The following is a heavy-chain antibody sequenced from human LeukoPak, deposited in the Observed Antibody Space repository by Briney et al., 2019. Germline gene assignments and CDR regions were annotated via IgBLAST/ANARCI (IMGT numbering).Heavy chain of an antibody. J-gene: IGHJ3*02. CDR1: VGSISSSRYY. D-gene: IGHD5-24*01. V-gene: IGHV4-39*01. CDR3: ARHREMDSYEAFDM. CDR2: IYYSGST. Sequence: SGTLSVTCNVSVGSISSSRYYWDWIRQPPGKGLEWIGCIYYSGSTYYNPSLKSRVTISVDTSKNQFSLKLSSVTAADTAVYYCARHREMDSYEAFDMWGQGTMVTVSS.